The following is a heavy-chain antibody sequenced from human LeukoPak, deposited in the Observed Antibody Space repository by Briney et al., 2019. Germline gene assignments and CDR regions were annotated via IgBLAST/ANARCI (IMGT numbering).Heavy chain of an antibody. CDR1: GGSISSGGYY. CDR3: ARVQNYDILTGYRLRAFDI. CDR2: IYYSGST. J-gene: IGHJ3*02. D-gene: IGHD3-9*01. Sequence: SSETLSLTCTVSGGSISSGGYYWSWIRQHPGKGLEWIGYIYYSGSTYYNPSLKSRVTISVDTSKNQFSLKLSSVTAAGTAVYYCARVQNYDILTGYRLRAFDIWGQGTMVTVSS. V-gene: IGHV4-31*03.